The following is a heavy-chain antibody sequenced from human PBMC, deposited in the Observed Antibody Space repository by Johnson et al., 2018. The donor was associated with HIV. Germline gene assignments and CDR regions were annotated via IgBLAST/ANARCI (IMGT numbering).Heavy chain of an antibody. D-gene: IGHD6-13*01. V-gene: IGHV3-13*01. CDR1: GFTFSSYD. J-gene: IGHJ3*02. CDR2: IGTAGDT. CDR3: ARAYGIAAAGTSGAFDI. Sequence: VQLVESGGGVVQPGRSLRLSCAASGFTFSSYDMHWVRQATGKGLEWVSAIGTAGDTYYPGSVKGRFTISRENAKNSLYLQMNSLRAGDTAVYYCARAYGIAAAGTSGAFDIWGQGTMVTVSS.